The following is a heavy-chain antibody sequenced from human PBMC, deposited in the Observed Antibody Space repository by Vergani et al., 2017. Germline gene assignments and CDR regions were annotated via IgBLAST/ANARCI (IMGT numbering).Heavy chain of an antibody. CDR3: ARGYDFWSGYYKYYYYGMDV. CDR2: INPNSGGT. CDR1: GYTFTGYY. D-gene: IGHD3-3*01. Sequence: QVQLVQSGAEVKKPGASVKVSCKASGYTFTGYYMHWVQQAPGQGLEWMGWINPNSGGTNYAQKFQGRVTMTRDTSISTAYMELSRLRSDDTAVYYCARGYDFWSGYYKYYYYGMDVWGQGTTVTVSS. J-gene: IGHJ6*02. V-gene: IGHV1-2*02.